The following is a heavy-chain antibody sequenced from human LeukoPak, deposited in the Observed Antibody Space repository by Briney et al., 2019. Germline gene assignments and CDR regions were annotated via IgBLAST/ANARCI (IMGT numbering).Heavy chain of an antibody. Sequence: GGSLRLSCAASGFTFNMFWMTWVRQAPGKGLEWVANIKQDGSEENYGDSVKGRFTISRDNAKNSLYLQMNSLRAEDTAVYYFAKDEGSGTWHYWGQGTLVIVSS. CDR2: IKQDGSEE. D-gene: IGHD2-15*01. CDR3: AKDEGSGTWHY. V-gene: IGHV3-7*03. CDR1: GFTFNMFW. J-gene: IGHJ4*02.